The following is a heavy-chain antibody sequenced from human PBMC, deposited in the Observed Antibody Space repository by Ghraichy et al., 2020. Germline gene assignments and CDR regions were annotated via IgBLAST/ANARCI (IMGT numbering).Heavy chain of an antibody. Sequence: ETLSLTCTVSGYSISSGYYWGWIRQPPGKGLEWIGNLFHSGSTSYSPSLQSRVTMSVDTSRNQLSLNLRSGTAADTAVYYCVRVRSDWGAGSIDSWGQGTLVTVTS. J-gene: IGHJ4*02. CDR3: VRVRSDWGAGSIDS. D-gene: IGHD3/OR15-3a*01. CDR2: LFHSGST. V-gene: IGHV4-38-2*02. CDR1: GYSISSGYY.